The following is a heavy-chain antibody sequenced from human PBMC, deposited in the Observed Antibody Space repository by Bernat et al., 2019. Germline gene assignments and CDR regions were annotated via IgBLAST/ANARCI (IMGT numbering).Heavy chain of an antibody. Sequence: QVQLVESGGGVVQPGGSLRLSCAASGFTFSSYGMHWVRQAPGKGLEWVAFIRYDGSNKYYADSVKGRFTIARDNSKNTLYLQMNSLRAEDTAVYYCAKCQAERWPQLPTGAWGQGTLVTVSS. CDR2: IRYDGSNK. D-gene: IGHD5-24*01. V-gene: IGHV3-30*02. CDR3: AKCQAERWPQLPTGA. CDR1: GFTFSSYG. J-gene: IGHJ4*02.